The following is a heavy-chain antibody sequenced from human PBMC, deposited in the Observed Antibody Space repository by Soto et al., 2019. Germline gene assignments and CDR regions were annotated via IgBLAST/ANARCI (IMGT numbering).Heavy chain of an antibody. J-gene: IGHJ5*02. V-gene: IGHV1-8*01. CDR2: INPNSGNT. Sequence: ASVKVSCKASGYIFTNYDINWVRQATGQGLEYLGWINPNSGNTGYVQKFKGRVTMTRNTSINTAYMELNSLRSEDTAVYYCARDAVVAATYDPRLFDPWGQGTLVTVSS. CDR3: ARDAVVAATYDPRLFDP. CDR1: GYIFTNYD. D-gene: IGHD2-15*01.